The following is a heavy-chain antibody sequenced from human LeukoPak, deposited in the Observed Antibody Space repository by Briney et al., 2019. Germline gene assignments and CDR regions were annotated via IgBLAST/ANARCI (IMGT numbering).Heavy chain of an antibody. CDR3: ARVWDTAMVYFDY. CDR1: GFTFSSYE. J-gene: IGHJ4*02. D-gene: IGHD5-18*01. V-gene: IGHV3-48*03. Sequence: GGSLRLSCAASGFTFSSYEMNWVRQAPGKGLEWVSYISSSGSTIYYADSVKGRFTISRDNAKNSLYLQMNSLRAEDTAVYYCARVWDTAMVYFDYWGQGTLVTVSS. CDR2: ISSSGSTI.